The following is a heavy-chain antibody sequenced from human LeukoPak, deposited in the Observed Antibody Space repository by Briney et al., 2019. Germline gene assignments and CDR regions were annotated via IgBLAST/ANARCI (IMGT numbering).Heavy chain of an antibody. V-gene: IGHV3-53*04. Sequence: PGGSLRLSCAASGFTFSSYWMHWVRQAPGKGLEWVSVIYSGGSTYYADSVKGRFTISRHNSKNTLYLQMNSLRAEDTAVYYCARAFGGSYPYYFDYWGQGTLVTVSS. D-gene: IGHD1-26*01. J-gene: IGHJ4*02. CDR1: GFTFSSYW. CDR2: IYSGGST. CDR3: ARAFGGSYPYYFDY.